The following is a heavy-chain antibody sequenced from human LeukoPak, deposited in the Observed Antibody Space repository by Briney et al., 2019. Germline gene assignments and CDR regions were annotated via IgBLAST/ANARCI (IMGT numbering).Heavy chain of an antibody. Sequence: PPETLSLTCTVSGDSISNSYWSWIRQPPGKGLEWIGYISYTGSTNYNPSLKSRVTISVDTSKNQFSLKLSSVTAADTAVYYCARVGRGDYVWGSYSFDYWGQGTLVTVSS. V-gene: IGHV4-59*01. CDR3: ARVGRGDYVWGSYSFDY. D-gene: IGHD3-16*01. CDR1: GDSISNSY. J-gene: IGHJ4*02. CDR2: ISYTGST.